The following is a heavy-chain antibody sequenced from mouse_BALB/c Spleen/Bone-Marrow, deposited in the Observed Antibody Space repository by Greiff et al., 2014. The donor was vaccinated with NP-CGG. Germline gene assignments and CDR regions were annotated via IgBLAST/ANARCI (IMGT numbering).Heavy chain of an antibody. J-gene: IGHJ2*01. Sequence: VQLKESGPELVKPGASVKMSCKASGYTFTSYVMHWVKQKPGQGLEWIGYINPYNDGTKYNEKFKGKATMTSDKSSSTVYMELSSLTSEDSAVYYCAREGVDYFDDWGQGTTLTVSS. CDR2: INPYNDGT. CDR3: AREGVDYFDD. CDR1: GYTFTSYV. V-gene: IGHV1-14*01.